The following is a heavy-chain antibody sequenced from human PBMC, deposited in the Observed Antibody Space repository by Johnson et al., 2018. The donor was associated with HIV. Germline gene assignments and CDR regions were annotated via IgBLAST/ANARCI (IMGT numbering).Heavy chain of an antibody. J-gene: IGHJ3*02. Sequence: VQLVESGGGVVRPGGSLRLSCGVSGFTFDDYAMSWVRQTPGKGLEWVSGINWNGGSTYYADSVKGRFTISRDNSKNTLYLQMNSLRAEDTAVYYCATQEDYGDYYGAFDIWGQGTMVTVSS. CDR1: GFTFDDYA. V-gene: IGHV3-20*04. D-gene: IGHD4-17*01. CDR2: INWNGGST. CDR3: ATQEDYGDYYGAFDI.